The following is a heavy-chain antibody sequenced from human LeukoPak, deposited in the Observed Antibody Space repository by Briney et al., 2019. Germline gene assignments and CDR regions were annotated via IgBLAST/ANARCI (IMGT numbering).Heavy chain of an antibody. CDR1: GGSIYSGGYS. CDR2: IYQSGST. CDR3: ARGFCGGDCYSRDLYGMDV. Sequence: SQTLSLTCAVSGGSIYSGGYSWSWIRQPPGKGLEWIGYIYQSGSTYYNPSLKSRVTISIDRSKNQFSLKLSSVTAADTAVYYCARGFCGGDCYSRDLYGMDVWGQGTTVTVSS. V-gene: IGHV4-30-2*01. J-gene: IGHJ6*02. D-gene: IGHD2-21*02.